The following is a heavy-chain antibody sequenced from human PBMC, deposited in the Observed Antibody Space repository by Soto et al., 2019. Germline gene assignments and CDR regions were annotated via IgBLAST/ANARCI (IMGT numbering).Heavy chain of an antibody. CDR1: GGSISSYY. CDR2: IYTSGST. CDR3: ARDNYSSWWRYYYYGMDV. J-gene: IGHJ6*02. V-gene: IGHV4-4*07. Sequence: SETLSLTCTVSGGSISSYYWSWIRQPAGKGLEWIGRIYTSGSTNYNPSLKSRVTMSVDTSKNQFSLKLSSVTAADTAVYYCARDNYSSWWRYYYYGMDVWGQGTTVTVSS. D-gene: IGHD6-13*01.